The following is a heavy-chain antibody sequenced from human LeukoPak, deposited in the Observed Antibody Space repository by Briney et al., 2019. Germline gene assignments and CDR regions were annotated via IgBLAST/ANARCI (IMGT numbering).Heavy chain of an antibody. CDR1: GFTFSSYA. CDR2: ISYDGSNK. J-gene: IGHJ4*02. V-gene: IGHV3-30*04. D-gene: IGHD5-24*01. Sequence: GRSLRLSCAASGFTFSSYAMHWVRQAPGKGLEWVAVISYDGSNKYYADSVKGRFTISRDNSKNTLYLQVNSLRAEDTAVYYCARETRREYYFDYWGQGTLVTVSS. CDR3: ARETRREYYFDY.